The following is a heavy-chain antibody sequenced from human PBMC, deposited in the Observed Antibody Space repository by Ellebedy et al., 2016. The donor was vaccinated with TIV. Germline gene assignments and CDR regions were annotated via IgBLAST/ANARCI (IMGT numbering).Heavy chain of an antibody. CDR1: GYTFTSYA. J-gene: IGHJ4*02. V-gene: IGHV1-3*01. Sequence: ASVKVSCXASGYTFTSYAMHWVRQAPGQRLEWMGWINAGNGNTKYSQKFQGRVTITRDTSASTAYMELSSLRSEDTAVYYCARERQLVGADYWGQGTLVTVSS. CDR3: ARERQLVGADY. CDR2: INAGNGNT. D-gene: IGHD6-13*01.